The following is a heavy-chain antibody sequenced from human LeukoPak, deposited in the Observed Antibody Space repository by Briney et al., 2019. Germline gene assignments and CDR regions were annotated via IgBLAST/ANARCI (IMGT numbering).Heavy chain of an antibody. V-gene: IGHV3-74*01. J-gene: IGHJ4*02. CDR2: INSDGIST. Sequence: GGSLRLSCAASAFTFSSYWMHWVRQAPGKGLVWVSRINSDGISTSYADSVKGRFTISRDNAKNTLYLQMNSLRAEDTAVYYCAKGGATDIDYWGQGTLVTVSS. D-gene: IGHD5-12*01. CDR3: AKGGATDIDY. CDR1: AFTFSSYW.